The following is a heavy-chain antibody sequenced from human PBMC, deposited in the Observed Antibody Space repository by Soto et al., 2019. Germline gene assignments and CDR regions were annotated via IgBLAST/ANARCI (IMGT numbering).Heavy chain of an antibody. CDR3: ARERSTGELGY. CDR2: ISAYNGKT. Sequence: QVQLVQSGAEVKKPGASVKVSCKASGYTFTSYGISWVRQAPGQGLEWMGWISAYNGKTNYAQKLQGRVTLTTDTSTSTADMELRSRRSDDTAVYYCARERSTGELGYWGQGTLVTVSS. V-gene: IGHV1-18*01. J-gene: IGHJ4*02. D-gene: IGHD7-27*01. CDR1: GYTFTSYG.